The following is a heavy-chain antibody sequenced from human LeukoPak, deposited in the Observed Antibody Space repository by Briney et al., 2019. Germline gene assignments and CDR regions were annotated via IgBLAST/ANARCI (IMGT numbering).Heavy chain of an antibody. Sequence: GGSLRLSCAASGFTFSNYAMRWVRQAPGKRLEWVSAISGSGGSTNYVDSVKGRFTISRDNSKNTLYLQMNSLRVEDTALYYCAKDPRITKNYYYYYYMDVWGKGTTVTVSS. CDR3: AKDPRITKNYYYYYYMDV. CDR2: ISGSGGST. V-gene: IGHV3-23*01. CDR1: GFTFSNYA. D-gene: IGHD3-3*01. J-gene: IGHJ6*03.